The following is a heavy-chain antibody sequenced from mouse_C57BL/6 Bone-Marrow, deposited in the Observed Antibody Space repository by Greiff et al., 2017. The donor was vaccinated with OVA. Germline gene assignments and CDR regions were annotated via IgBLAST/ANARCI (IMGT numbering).Heavy chain of an antibody. J-gene: IGHJ2*01. CDR2: IYPGDGDT. CDR3: ALRPFDY. D-gene: IGHD1-2*01. CDR1: GYAFSSSW. V-gene: IGHV1-82*01. Sequence: QVQLKESGPELVKPGASVKISCKASGYAFSSSWMNWVKQRPGKGLEWIGRIYPGDGDTNYNGKFKGKATLTADKSSSTAYMQLISLTSEDSAVYCCALRPFDYWGQGTTLTVSS.